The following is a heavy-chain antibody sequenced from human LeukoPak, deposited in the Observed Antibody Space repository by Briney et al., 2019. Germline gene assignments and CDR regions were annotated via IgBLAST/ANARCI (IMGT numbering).Heavy chain of an antibody. J-gene: IGHJ3*02. V-gene: IGHV3-33*01. CDR3: ARDSWFGEGDASDI. CDR2: IWYYESNK. D-gene: IGHD3-10*01. Sequence: GGSLTLSCAASGXTFSSYGMHWVRQAPGKGLEWVAVIWYYESNKYYAGSVKGRFTISRDNSKNTLYLQMNRLRAEDTAVYYCARDSWFGEGDASDIWGQGTMVTVSS. CDR1: GXTFSSYG.